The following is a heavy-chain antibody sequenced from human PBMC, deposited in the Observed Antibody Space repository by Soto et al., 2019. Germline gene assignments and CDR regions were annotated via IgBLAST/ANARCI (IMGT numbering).Heavy chain of an antibody. CDR1: GFTFYNYE. CDR2: ITSSGSTI. J-gene: IGHJ4*02. CDR3: ARGNSPVNIF. D-gene: IGHD2-21*01. Sequence: GGSLSLSCAASGFTFYNYEMNWVRQAPGKGLEWIAYITSSGSTIYYADCVKGRFTISRDNTKNSLFLQMDSLRAEDTAVYYCARGNSPVNIFWGQGTRVTVSS. V-gene: IGHV3-48*03.